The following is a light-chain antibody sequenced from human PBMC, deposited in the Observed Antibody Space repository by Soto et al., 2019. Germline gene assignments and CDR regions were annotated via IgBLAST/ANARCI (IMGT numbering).Light chain of an antibody. CDR2: EDT. J-gene: IGLJ1*01. V-gene: IGLV2-14*02. Sequence: QSALTQPASVSGSPGQSITISCTGTTSFVGRYNFVSWYQQHPGKAPQVLIYEDTKRPSGVSNRFSGSTSGSSASLTISGLQAEDEADYYCSLYTSTSTFVFGTGTKVTVL. CDR3: SLYTSTSTFV. CDR1: TSFVGRYNF.